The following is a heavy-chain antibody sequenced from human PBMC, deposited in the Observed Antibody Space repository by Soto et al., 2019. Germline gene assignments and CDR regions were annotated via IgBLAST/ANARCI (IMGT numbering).Heavy chain of an antibody. V-gene: IGHV4-34*01. Sequence: PSETLSLTCAVYGGSFNGYYWSWIRQPPGKGLEWIGEINHSGGSNYNPSLKSRVTISVDTSKNQFSLKLSSVTAADTAMYYCARGELATSESINWFDPWGQGTLVTVSS. CDR3: ARGELATSESINWFDP. CDR2: INHSGGS. J-gene: IGHJ5*02. D-gene: IGHD5-12*01. CDR1: GGSFNGYY.